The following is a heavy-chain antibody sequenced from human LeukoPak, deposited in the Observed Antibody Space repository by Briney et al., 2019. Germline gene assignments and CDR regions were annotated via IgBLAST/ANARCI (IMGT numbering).Heavy chain of an antibody. J-gene: IGHJ6*02. V-gene: IGHV4-39*07. D-gene: IGHD3-10*01. CDR2: IYYSGST. Sequence: SETLSLTCTVSGGSISSSSYYWGWIRQPPGKGLEWIGSIYYSGSTYYNPSLKSRVTISVDTSKNQFSLKLSSVTAADTAAYYCARRIGSYGSGNGDYYYGMDVWGQGTTVTVSS. CDR3: ARRIGSYGSGNGDYYYGMDV. CDR1: GGSISSSSYY.